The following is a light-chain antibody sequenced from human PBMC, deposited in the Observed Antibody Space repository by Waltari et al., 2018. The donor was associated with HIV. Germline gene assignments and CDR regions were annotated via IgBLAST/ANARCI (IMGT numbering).Light chain of an antibody. CDR2: EVS. CDR3: SSYTSSNLV. J-gene: IGLJ2*01. V-gene: IGLV2-18*02. Sequence: QSALTQPPSVSGSPGQSVTISCTGSSSDVGSYNRVSWYQQPPGTAPQPMIYEVSNRPSGVPYRFSGSKSGNTASLIISGLQAEDEADYYCSSYTSSNLVFGGGTKLTV. CDR1: SSDVGSYNR.